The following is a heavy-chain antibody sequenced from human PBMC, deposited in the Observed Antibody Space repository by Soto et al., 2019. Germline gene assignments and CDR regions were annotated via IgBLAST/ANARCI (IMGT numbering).Heavy chain of an antibody. CDR3: AKDTMDLYYYSGMDV. J-gene: IGHJ6*02. CDR1: GFTFSSYG. CDR2: ISYDGSNK. V-gene: IGHV3-30*18. Sequence: QVQLVESGGGVVQPGRSLRLSCAASGFTFSSYGMHWVRQAPGKGLEWVAVISYDGSNKYYADSVKGRFTISRDNSKNTLYLQMNSLRAEDTAVYYCAKDTMDLYYYSGMDVWGQGTTVTVSS. D-gene: IGHD3-10*01.